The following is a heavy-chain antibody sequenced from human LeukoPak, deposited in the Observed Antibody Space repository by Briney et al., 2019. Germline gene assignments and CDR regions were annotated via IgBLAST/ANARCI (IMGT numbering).Heavy chain of an antibody. V-gene: IGHV4-39*07. CDR2: INYRGNT. CDR3: ARVTGYMIEDYFDY. D-gene: IGHD3-22*01. J-gene: IGHJ4*02. CDR1: GGSISSSSYY. Sequence: KPSETLSLTCTVSGGSISSSSYYWGWIRQPPGKGLDWIGIINYRGNTYYNPSLKSRVAISVDTSKNQFSLKLRSVTAADTAVYYCARVTGYMIEDYFDYWGQGTLVTVSS.